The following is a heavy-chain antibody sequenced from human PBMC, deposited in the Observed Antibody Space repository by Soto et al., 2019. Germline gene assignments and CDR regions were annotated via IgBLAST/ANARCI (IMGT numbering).Heavy chain of an antibody. CDR3: ARDGGRAAAGYYYYYGMDV. J-gene: IGHJ6*02. Sequence: QVQLVQSGGEVKRPGASVKVSCKASGYTFTNYGISWVRQAPGQGLEWMAWINVYNGNTDFAQKLQGRVTMTTDTSTSTAYMELRSLRSDDTAVYYCARDGGRAAAGYYYYYGMDVWGQGTTVTVSS. CDR1: GYTFTNYG. CDR2: INVYNGNT. V-gene: IGHV1-18*01. D-gene: IGHD6-13*01.